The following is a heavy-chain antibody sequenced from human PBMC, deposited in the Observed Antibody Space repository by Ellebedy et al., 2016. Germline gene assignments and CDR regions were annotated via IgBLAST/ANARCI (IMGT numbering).Heavy chain of an antibody. Sequence: SETLSLXCTVSGGSISSSSYYWGWIRQPPGKGLEWIGSIYYSGSTYYNPSLKSRVTISVDTSKNQFSLKLSSVTAADTAMYYCARQSALLGIAAAGFDYWGQGTLVTVSS. CDR1: GGSISSSSYY. V-gene: IGHV4-39*01. CDR2: IYYSGST. D-gene: IGHD6-13*01. J-gene: IGHJ4*02. CDR3: ARQSALLGIAAAGFDY.